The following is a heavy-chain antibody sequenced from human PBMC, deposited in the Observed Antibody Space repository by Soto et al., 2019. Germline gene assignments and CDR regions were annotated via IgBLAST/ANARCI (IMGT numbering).Heavy chain of an antibody. CDR1: GFTFSAFA. V-gene: IGHV3-23*01. J-gene: IGHJ6*03. CDR2: ITGSGGST. Sequence: GGSLRLSCAASGFTFSAFAMNWVRQAPGKGLEWVSAITGSGGSTYYVDSVKGRFTVSRDNSKNTLHLQMNSLRAEDSAVYYCAKLSGYDYYYYIDVWGKGTTVTVSS. D-gene: IGHD1-26*01. CDR3: AKLSGYDYYYYIDV.